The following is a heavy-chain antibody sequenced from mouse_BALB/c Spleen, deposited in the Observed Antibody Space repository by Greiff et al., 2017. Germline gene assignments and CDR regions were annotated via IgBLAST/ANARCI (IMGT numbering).Heavy chain of an antibody. D-gene: IGHD2-14*01. J-gene: IGHJ2*01. CDR3: AREEGNFDY. CDR1: GYTFTSYW. V-gene: IGHV1-87*01. Sequence: VQGVESGAELARPGASVKLSCKASGYTFTSYWMQWVKQRPGQGLEWIGAIYPGDGDTRYTQKFKGKATLTADKSSSTAYMQLSSLASEDSAVYYCAREEGNFDYWGQGTTLTVSS. CDR2: IYPGDGDT.